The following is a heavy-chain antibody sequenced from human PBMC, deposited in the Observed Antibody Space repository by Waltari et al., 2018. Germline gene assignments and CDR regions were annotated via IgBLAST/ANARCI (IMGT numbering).Heavy chain of an antibody. Sequence: EVQLVESGGGLVQPGGSLRLSCAASGFSFSSYAMHWVRQAPGKGLEYVSAISSNGGSTYYANSVKGRFTISRDNSKNTLYLQMGSLRAEDMAVYYCARLVGATTYWGQGTLVTVSS. CDR2: ISSNGGST. D-gene: IGHD1-26*01. CDR1: GFSFSSYA. V-gene: IGHV3-64*01. CDR3: ARLVGATTY. J-gene: IGHJ4*02.